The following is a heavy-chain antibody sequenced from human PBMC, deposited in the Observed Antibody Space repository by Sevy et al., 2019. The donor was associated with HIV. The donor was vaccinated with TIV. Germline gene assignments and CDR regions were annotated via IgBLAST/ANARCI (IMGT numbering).Heavy chain of an antibody. J-gene: IGHJ6*02. CDR2: IKREGSEK. Sequence: GRSLRLSCAASGFTYSNYWMSWVRPAPGKGLEWVAHIKREGSEKYYVDSVKGRFSISRDNPKNSLYLQMNSLRAEDTAVYYCARDCSSTTCLWGLDVWGQGTTVTVSS. D-gene: IGHD2-2*01. V-gene: IGHV3-7*03. CDR3: ARDCSSTTCLWGLDV. CDR1: GFTYSNYW.